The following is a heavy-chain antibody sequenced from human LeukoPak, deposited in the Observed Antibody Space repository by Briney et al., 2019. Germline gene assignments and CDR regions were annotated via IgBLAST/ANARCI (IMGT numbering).Heavy chain of an antibody. V-gene: IGHV5-51*01. CDR3: ARLGGLTGLNYSDY. J-gene: IGHJ4*02. D-gene: IGHD3-10*01. Sequence: GESLKISCQGSGYSFASYWIAWVRQMPGKGLEWMGIIYPGDSDTRYSPSFQGQVTISADKSITAAYLQWSSLKASDTAMYYCARLGGLTGLNYSDYWGQGTLSPSPQ. CDR2: IYPGDSDT. CDR1: GYSFASYW.